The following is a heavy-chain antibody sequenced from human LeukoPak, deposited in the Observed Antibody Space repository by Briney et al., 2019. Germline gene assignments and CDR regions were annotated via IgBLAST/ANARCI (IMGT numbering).Heavy chain of an antibody. Sequence: PGGSLRLSCAASGFTFSSYWMSWVRQAPGKGLEWVANIKQDGSEKYYVDSVKGRFTISRDNAKNSLYLQMNSLRAEDTAVYYCARHYLLPYYDFWSGYYDHWGQGTLVTVSS. CDR2: IKQDGSEK. CDR1: GFTFSSYW. J-gene: IGHJ4*02. CDR3: ARHYLLPYYDFWSGYYDH. V-gene: IGHV3-7*01. D-gene: IGHD3-3*01.